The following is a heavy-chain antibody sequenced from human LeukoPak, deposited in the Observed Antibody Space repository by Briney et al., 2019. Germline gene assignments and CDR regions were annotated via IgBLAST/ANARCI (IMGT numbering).Heavy chain of an antibody. D-gene: IGHD1-26*01. J-gene: IGHJ5*02. V-gene: IGHV4-34*01. Sequence: PSETLSLTCAVYGGSFSGYYWSWIRQPPGKGLEWIGEIDHSGSTNYNPSLKSRVTISVDTSKSQFSLKLSSVTAADTAVYYCASPISGRLGSWGQGTLVTVPS. CDR1: GGSFSGYY. CDR3: ASPISGRLGS. CDR2: IDHSGST.